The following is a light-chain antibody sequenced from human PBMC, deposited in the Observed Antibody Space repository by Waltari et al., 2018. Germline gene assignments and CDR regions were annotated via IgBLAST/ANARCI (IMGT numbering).Light chain of an antibody. CDR3: QSSDSSVTFAV. V-gene: IGLV3-25*03. CDR1: NLPQEY. CDR2: RDK. Sequence: SPDLTHPPSVSVSPGQTATTTAPGHNLPQEYVQPYQQRPGQVPVMLIYRDKERPSGSPARLSGATSGTSEALTISGAQAEDEAHNYCQSSDSSVTFAVFGGGTKLTVL. J-gene: IGLJ2*01.